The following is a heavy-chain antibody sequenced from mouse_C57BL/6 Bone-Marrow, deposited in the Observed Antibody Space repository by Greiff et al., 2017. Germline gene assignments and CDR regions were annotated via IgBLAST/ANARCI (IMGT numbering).Heavy chain of an antibody. D-gene: IGHD2-2*01. CDR1: GYSFTDYN. CDR2: INPNYGTT. CDR3: ASYVASTVGTGWYVDV. Sequence: EVQLQQSGPELVKPGASVKISCKASGYSFTDYNMNWVKQSNGKSLEWIGVINPNYGTTSYNQKFKGKATLTVDQSSSTAYMQLNSLTSEDSAVYYGASYVASTVGTGWYVDVWGTGTTVTVSS. J-gene: IGHJ1*03. V-gene: IGHV1-39*01.